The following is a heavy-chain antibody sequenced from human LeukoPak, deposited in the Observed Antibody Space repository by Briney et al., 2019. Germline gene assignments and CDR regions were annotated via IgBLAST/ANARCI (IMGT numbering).Heavy chain of an antibody. V-gene: IGHV3-48*03. Sequence: PGGSLRLSCAASGFTFSSYEMNWVRQAPGKGLEWVSYISSSGSSIYYADSVKGRFTISRDNAKNSLYLQMNSLRAEDTAVYYCASALSGYYYDSSGSITSDYWGQGTLVTVSS. D-gene: IGHD3-22*01. CDR2: ISSSGSSI. CDR1: GFTFSSYE. CDR3: ASALSGYYYDSSGSITSDY. J-gene: IGHJ4*02.